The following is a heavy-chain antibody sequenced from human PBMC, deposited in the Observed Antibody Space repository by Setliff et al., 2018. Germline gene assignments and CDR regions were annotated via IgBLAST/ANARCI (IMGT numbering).Heavy chain of an antibody. CDR2: TIPLLPLP. J-gene: IGHJ6*03. CDR1: GGTLSTLA. Sequence: GASVKVSCKASGGTLSTLAIAWVRQAPGQGLEWMGGTIPLLPLPNYAVKFQGRITITADQSTSTAYMELSSLTSEDTAVYYCARNAITGTTKKYYYYMDVWGQGTTVTVSS. CDR3: ARNAITGTTKKYYYYMDV. D-gene: IGHD1-7*01. V-gene: IGHV1-69*10.